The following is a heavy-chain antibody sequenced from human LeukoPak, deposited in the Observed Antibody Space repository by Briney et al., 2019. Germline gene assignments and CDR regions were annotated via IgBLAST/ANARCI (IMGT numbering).Heavy chain of an antibody. CDR1: GFTFSSYA. CDR3: ARDASVVPAAISTYFDY. J-gene: IGHJ4*02. CDR2: ISYDGSNK. Sequence: GGSLRLSCAASGFTFSSYAMYWVRQAPGKGLEWVAAISYDGSNKYYADSVKGRFTISRDNSKNTLYLQMNSLRAEDTAVYYCARDASVVPAAISTYFDYWGQGTLVTVSS. V-gene: IGHV3-30-3*01. D-gene: IGHD2-2*02.